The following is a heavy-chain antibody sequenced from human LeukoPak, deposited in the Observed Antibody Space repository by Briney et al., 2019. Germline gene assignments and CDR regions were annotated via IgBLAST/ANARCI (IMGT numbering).Heavy chain of an antibody. Sequence: GGSLRLSCAASGFIFSNYWMSWVRQAPGKGLEWVASIKQDGSEKSYVDSVKGRFTISRDNAKNSLYLQMNSLRAEDTAVYYCARNITSYSGSSWGQGTLVTVSS. J-gene: IGHJ5*02. CDR3: ARNITSYSGSS. CDR2: IKQDGSEK. V-gene: IGHV3-7*01. CDR1: GFIFSNYW. D-gene: IGHD1-26*01.